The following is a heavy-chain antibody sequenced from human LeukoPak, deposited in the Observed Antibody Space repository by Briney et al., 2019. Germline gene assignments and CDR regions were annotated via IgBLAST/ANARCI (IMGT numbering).Heavy chain of an antibody. CDR2: IYYSGST. D-gene: IGHD2-2*01. V-gene: IGHV4-61*05. Sequence: SETLSLTCTVSGGSISSSSYYWGWIRQPPGKGLEWIGYIYYSGSTNYNPSLKSRVTISVDTSKNQFSLKLSSVTAADTAVYYCAGVVPAATWFDPWGQGTLVTVSS. J-gene: IGHJ5*02. CDR3: AGVVPAATWFDP. CDR1: GGSISSSSYY.